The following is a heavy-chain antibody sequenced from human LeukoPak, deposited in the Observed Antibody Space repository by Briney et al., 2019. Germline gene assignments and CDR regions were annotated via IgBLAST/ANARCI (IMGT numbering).Heavy chain of an antibody. Sequence: SETLSLTCAVYGGSFSGYYWSWIRQPPGKGLEWIGEINHSGSTNYNPSLKSRVTISVDKSENQFSLKLSSVTAADTAVYYCATSETAGTLDYWGQGTLVTVSS. CDR3: ATSETAGTLDY. V-gene: IGHV4-34*01. D-gene: IGHD6-13*01. CDR1: GGSFSGYY. J-gene: IGHJ4*02. CDR2: INHSGST.